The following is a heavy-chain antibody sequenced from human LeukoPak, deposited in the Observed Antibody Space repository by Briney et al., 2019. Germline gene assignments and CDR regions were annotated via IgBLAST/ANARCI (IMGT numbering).Heavy chain of an antibody. CDR1: GASITNSNTY. Sequence: SETLSLTCTVSGASITNSNTYWTWIRQFPGKGLEWIRYVSYSGSTLYNPSLRSRVIISSDTSKNQFFLKLNSVTAADRALYFCARDPALVRANWYFDPWGRGILVTVSS. V-gene: IGHV4-31*03. CDR2: VSYSGST. J-gene: IGHJ2*01. CDR3: ARDPALVRANWYFDP. D-gene: IGHD3-10*01.